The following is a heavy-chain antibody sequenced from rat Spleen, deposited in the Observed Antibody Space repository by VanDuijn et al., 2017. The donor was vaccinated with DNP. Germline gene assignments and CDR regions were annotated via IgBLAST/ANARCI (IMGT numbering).Heavy chain of an antibody. Sequence: EVQLVETGGGSVQPGRSLKLSCVASGFTFNTYWMFWVRQAPGKGLEWVASINPDGASTSYLDSVKGRFTISRDDAKKTLYLQMDSLRSEDTATYYCTTEWAGSYDYWGQGVMVTVSS. CDR3: TTEWAGSYDY. CDR2: INPDGAST. CDR1: GFTFNTYW. J-gene: IGHJ2*01. D-gene: IGHD1-12*02. V-gene: IGHV5-58*01.